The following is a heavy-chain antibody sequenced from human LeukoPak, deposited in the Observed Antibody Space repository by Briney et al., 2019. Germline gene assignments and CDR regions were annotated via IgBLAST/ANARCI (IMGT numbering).Heavy chain of an antibody. J-gene: IGHJ3*02. CDR3: AKKRDAFDI. D-gene: IGHD5-24*01. CDR2: LSGTGGST. Sequence: GGSLRLSCAASGFTFSNYAMSWVRQAPGKGLEWVSTLSGTGGSTYYADSVKGRFTISRDNSKNTLYLHMNSLRAEDTAMYYCAKKRDAFDIWGQGTVVAVSS. CDR1: GFTFSNYA. V-gene: IGHV3-23*01.